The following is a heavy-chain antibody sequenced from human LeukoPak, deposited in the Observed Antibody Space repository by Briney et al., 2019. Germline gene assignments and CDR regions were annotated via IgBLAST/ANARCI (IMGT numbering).Heavy chain of an antibody. J-gene: IGHJ4*02. D-gene: IGHD6-13*01. V-gene: IGHV4-4*02. CDR1: GGSISSSNW. CDR3: AREPKDSSSWYYFDY. Sequence: PSGTLSLTCAVSGGSISSSNWWSWVRQPPGKGLEWIGEIYHSGSTNYNPSLKSRVTISVDKSKNQLSLKLSSVTAADTAVYYCAREPKDSSSWYYFDYWGQGTLVTVSS. CDR2: IYHSGST.